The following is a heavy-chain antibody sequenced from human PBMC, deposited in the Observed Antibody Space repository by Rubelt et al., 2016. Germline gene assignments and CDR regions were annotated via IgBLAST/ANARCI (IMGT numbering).Heavy chain of an antibody. Sequence: QVQLQESGPGLVKPSETLSLTCTVSGGPISSYYWSWIRQPPGKGLEWIGYIYYSGSTNYNPSLKSRVTISVDKSKNQFSLKLSSVTAADTAVYYCARPVRYSGYDCGWFDPWGQGTLVTVSS. D-gene: IGHD5-12*01. V-gene: IGHV4-59*12. J-gene: IGHJ5*02. CDR3: ARPVRYSGYDCGWFDP. CDR2: IYYSGST. CDR1: GGPISSYY.